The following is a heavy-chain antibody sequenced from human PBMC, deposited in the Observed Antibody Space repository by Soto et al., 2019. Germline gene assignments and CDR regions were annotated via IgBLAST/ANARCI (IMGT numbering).Heavy chain of an antibody. D-gene: IGHD6-6*01. J-gene: IGHJ6*02. Sequence: SVKVSCKASGGTFSSYAISWVRQAPGQGLEWMGGIIPIFGAANYAQKFQGRVTITADKSTSTAYMELSSLRSEDTAVYYCARGRKGIAARPYYYYGMDVWGQGTTVTVSS. V-gene: IGHV1-69*06. CDR2: IIPIFGAA. CDR3: ARGRKGIAARPYYYYGMDV. CDR1: GGTFSSYA.